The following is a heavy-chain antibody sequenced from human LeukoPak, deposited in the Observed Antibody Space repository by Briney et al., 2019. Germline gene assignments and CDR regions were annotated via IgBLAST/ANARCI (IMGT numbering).Heavy chain of an antibody. Sequence: GGSLRLSCAASGFTFSSYGMHWVRQAPGKGLEWVAVIWYDGSNKYYADSVKGRFTIPRDNSKNTLYLQMNSLRAEDTAVYYCARETYYDFWSGYHAYPPLDYWGQGTLVTVSS. D-gene: IGHD3-3*01. CDR1: GFTFSSYG. CDR3: ARETYYDFWSGYHAYPPLDY. J-gene: IGHJ4*02. V-gene: IGHV3-33*01. CDR2: IWYDGSNK.